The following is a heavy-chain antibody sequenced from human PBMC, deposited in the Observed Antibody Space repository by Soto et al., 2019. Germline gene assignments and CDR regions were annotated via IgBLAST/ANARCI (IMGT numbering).Heavy chain of an antibody. V-gene: IGHV3-30*18. J-gene: IGHJ4*02. Sequence: QVQLVESGGGVVQPGRSLRLSCAASGFTFSSYGMHWVRQAPGKGLEWVAVISYDGSNKYYADSVKGRFTISRDNSKNTRYLQMNSLRAEDTAVYYCAKDLYYYDSSGYPLFYFDYWDQGTLVTVSS. CDR3: AKDLYYYDSSGYPLFYFDY. D-gene: IGHD3-22*01. CDR2: ISYDGSNK. CDR1: GFTFSSYG.